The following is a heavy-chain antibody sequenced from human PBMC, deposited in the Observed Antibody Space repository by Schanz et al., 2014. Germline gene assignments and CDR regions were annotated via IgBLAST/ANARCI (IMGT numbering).Heavy chain of an antibody. V-gene: IGHV3-7*01. J-gene: IGHJ4*02. CDR2: IKQDGSEK. CDR3: ACGVRIDY. Sequence: EVQLVESGGGLVQPGGSLRLSCAASGFIFSNSWMSWVRQAPGKGLEWVANIKQDGSEKYYVDSVKGRFTISRDNAKNSLYLQMNSLTAEDTAVYYCACGVRIDYWGQGTLVTVSS. D-gene: IGHD3-3*01. CDR1: GFIFSNSW.